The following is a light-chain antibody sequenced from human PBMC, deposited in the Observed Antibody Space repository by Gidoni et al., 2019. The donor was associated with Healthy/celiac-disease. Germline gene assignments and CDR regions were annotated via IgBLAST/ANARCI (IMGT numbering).Light chain of an antibody. J-gene: IGKJ3*01. CDR1: QGVSNY. CDR3: QQYFSFPFT. CDR2: AAS. Sequence: DIQMAQSPSSLSASVGDRVTITCRASQGVSNYVAWVQQKPGKAPKSLIYAASRLHTGVPSKFSGGGSGTDFTLTISSLQPEDFATYFCQQYFSFPFTFGPGTKVDIK. V-gene: IGKV1-16*02.